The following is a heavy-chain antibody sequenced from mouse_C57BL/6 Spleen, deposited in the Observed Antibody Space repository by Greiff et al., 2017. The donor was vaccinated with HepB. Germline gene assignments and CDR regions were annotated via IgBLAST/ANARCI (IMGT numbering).Heavy chain of an antibody. V-gene: IGHV5-4*01. CDR2: ISDGGSYT. Sequence: EVKLQESGGGLVKPGGSLKLSCAASGFTFSSYAMSWVRQTPEKRLEWVATISDGGSYTYYPDNVKGRFTISRDNAKNNLYLQMSHLKSEDTAMYYCARDRDEGFAYWGQGTLVTVSA. J-gene: IGHJ3*01. CDR1: GFTFSSYA. CDR3: ARDRDEGFAY. D-gene: IGHD3-3*01.